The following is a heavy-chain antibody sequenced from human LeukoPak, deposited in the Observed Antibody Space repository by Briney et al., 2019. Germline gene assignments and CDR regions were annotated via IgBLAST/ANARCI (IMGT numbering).Heavy chain of an antibody. CDR1: GFTFSSYA. J-gene: IGHJ4*02. D-gene: IGHD5-18*01. Sequence: GGSLRLSCAASGFTFSSYAMSWVRQAPGKGPEWVSAISGSGGSTYYADSVKGRFTISRDNAKNSLYLQMNSLRAEDTAVYYCARRGYSYGLDYWGQGTLVTVSS. CDR3: ARRGYSYGLDY. CDR2: ISGSGGST. V-gene: IGHV3-23*01.